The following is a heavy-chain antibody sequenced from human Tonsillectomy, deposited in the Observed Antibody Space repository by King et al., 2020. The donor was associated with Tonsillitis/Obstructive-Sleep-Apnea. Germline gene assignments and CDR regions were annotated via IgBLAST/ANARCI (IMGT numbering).Heavy chain of an antibody. V-gene: IGHV3-23*01. CDR2: ISGSGTNT. D-gene: IGHD3-10*01. CDR3: AKDWDGIRSTSGSYFFEY. CDR1: GFTFSSFA. Sequence: VQLLESGGGLVQPGGSLRLSCAASGFTFSSFAMSWVRQAPGKGLEWVSVISGSGTNTHYADSVKGRFTISRDNSKNTLYLKMNSLRAEDTAIYFCAKDWDGIRSTSGSYFFEYWGQGTLVTVSS. J-gene: IGHJ4*02.